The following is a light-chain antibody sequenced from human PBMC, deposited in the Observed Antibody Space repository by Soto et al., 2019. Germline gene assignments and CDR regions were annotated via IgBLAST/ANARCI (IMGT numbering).Light chain of an antibody. J-gene: IGLJ2*01. CDR2: DNA. Sequence: QSGLTQPPSVSAAPGQRVNISCSGSASNVGTQFVSWYQQRPGAAPKLLIYDNAKRPSEIPDRFSGSKSDTSATLTITGVQTGDEADYYCGTWDTGLSAGVFGGGTKLTVL. V-gene: IGLV1-51*01. CDR1: ASNVGTQF. CDR3: GTWDTGLSAGV.